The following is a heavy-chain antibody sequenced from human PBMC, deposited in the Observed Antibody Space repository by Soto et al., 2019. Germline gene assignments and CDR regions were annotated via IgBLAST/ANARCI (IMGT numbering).Heavy chain of an antibody. CDR2: IYPGDSDT. V-gene: IGHV5-51*01. J-gene: IGHJ5*02. CDR1: GYSFTSYW. D-gene: IGHD2-21*02. CDR3: ARAGGNSIGNWFDP. Sequence: PGESLKISCKGSGYSFTSYWIGRVRQMPGKGLEWMGIIYPGDSDTRYSPSFQGQVTMTRDTSTSIVYMELSSLRSEDTALYYCARAGGNSIGNWFDPWGQGALVTVSS.